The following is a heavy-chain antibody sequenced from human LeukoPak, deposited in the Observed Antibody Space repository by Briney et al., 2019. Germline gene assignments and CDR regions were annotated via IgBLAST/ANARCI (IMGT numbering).Heavy chain of an antibody. V-gene: IGHV3-7*01. Sequence: GGSLRLSCAASGFTFSNYWMRWVRQAPGKGLEWVANIKDDGSGKYYVDSLKGRFTISRDNAKNSLYLQMNSLGAEDTAVYYCARVGYSSSWSPSDYWGQGALVTVSS. CDR2: IKDDGSGK. CDR1: GFTFSNYW. J-gene: IGHJ4*02. D-gene: IGHD6-13*01. CDR3: ARVGYSSSWSPSDY.